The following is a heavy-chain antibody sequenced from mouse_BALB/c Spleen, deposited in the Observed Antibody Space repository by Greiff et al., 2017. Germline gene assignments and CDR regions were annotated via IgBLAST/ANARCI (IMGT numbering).Heavy chain of an antibody. CDR3: ARDSTIYYYGSSYWYFDV. J-gene: IGHJ1*01. Sequence: EVMLVESGGGLVQPGGSLRLSCATSGFTFTDYYMSWVRQPPGKALEWLGFIRNKANGYTTEYSASVKGRFTISRDNSQSILYLQMNTLRAEDSATYYCARDSTIYYYGSSYWYFDVWGAGTTVTVSS. CDR2: IRNKANGYTT. D-gene: IGHD1-1*01. V-gene: IGHV7-3*02. CDR1: GFTFTDYY.